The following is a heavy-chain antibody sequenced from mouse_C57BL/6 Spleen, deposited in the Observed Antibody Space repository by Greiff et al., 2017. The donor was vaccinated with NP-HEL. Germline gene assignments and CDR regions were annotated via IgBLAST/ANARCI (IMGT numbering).Heavy chain of an antibody. V-gene: IGHV1-69*01. CDR2: IDPSDSYT. CDR3: ARPHYYGSSYWYFDV. CDR1: GYTFTSYW. Sequence: QVQLQPPGAELVMPGASVKLSCKASGYTFTSYWMHWVKQRPGQGLEWIGEIDPSDSYTNYNQKFKGKSTLTVDKSSSTAYMQLSSLTSEDSAVYYCARPHYYGSSYWYFDVWGTGTTVTVSS. D-gene: IGHD1-1*01. J-gene: IGHJ1*03.